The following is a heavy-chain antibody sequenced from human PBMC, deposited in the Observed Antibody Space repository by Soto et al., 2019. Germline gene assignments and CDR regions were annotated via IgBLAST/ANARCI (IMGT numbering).Heavy chain of an antibody. CDR2: IYYSGST. CDR1: GGSISSSSYY. D-gene: IGHD3-9*01. CDR3: AIGYDILTGYPRGDYYGMDV. Sequence: SETLSLTCTVSGGSISSSSYYWGWIRQPPGKGLEWIGSIYYSGSTYYNPSLKSRVTISVDTSKNQFSLKLSSVTAADTAVYYCAIGYDILTGYPRGDYYGMDVWGQGTTVTVS. V-gene: IGHV4-39*01. J-gene: IGHJ6*02.